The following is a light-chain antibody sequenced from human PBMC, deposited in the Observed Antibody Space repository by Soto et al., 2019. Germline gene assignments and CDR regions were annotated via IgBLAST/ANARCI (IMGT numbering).Light chain of an antibody. CDR2: AAS. V-gene: IGKV1-39*01. CDR1: QSINNY. Sequence: DIQMTQSPASLSVSVGDRVTITCRASQSINNYLNWYQQKPGQAPKLLIRAASTLQRGVPSRFSGSGSRTDFTLTITNLQPDDIATCYCQQSLTMPLTFGHGTRLHIK. J-gene: IGKJ5*01. CDR3: QQSLTMPLT.